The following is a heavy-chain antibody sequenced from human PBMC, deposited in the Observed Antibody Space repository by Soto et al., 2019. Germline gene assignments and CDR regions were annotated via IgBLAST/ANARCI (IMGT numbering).Heavy chain of an antibody. CDR1: GGTFSSYA. Sequence: QVQLVQSGAEVKKPGSSVKVSCKASGGTFSSYAISWVRQAPGQGLEWMGGVIPIFGTANYAQKFQGRVTXTXDXXTSTAYMELSSLRSEDTAVYYCARDLGIVGGRHSYWGQGTLVTVSS. CDR3: ARDLGIVGGRHSY. J-gene: IGHJ4*02. V-gene: IGHV1-69*05. CDR2: VIPIFGTA. D-gene: IGHD1-26*01.